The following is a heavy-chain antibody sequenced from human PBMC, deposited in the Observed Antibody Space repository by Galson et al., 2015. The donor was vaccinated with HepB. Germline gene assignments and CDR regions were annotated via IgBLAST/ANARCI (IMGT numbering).Heavy chain of an antibody. V-gene: IGHV3-30-3*01. CDR3: ARANWQQLATYYYYYMDV. D-gene: IGHD6-13*01. J-gene: IGHJ6*03. CDR1: GFTFSSYA. CDR2: ISYDGSNK. Sequence: SLRLSCAASGFTFSSYAMHWVRQAPGKGLEWVAVISYDGSNKYYADSVKGRFTISRDNSKNTLYLQMNSLRAEDTAVYYCARANWQQLATYYYYYMDVWGKGTTVTVSS.